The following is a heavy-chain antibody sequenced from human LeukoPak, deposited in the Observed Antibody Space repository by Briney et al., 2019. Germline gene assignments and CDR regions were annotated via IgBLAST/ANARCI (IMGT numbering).Heavy chain of an antibody. CDR3: AKDSSSWYQPNIDY. CDR1: GFTFSSYA. V-gene: IGHV3-23*01. D-gene: IGHD6-13*01. J-gene: IGHJ4*02. CDR2: ISGSGGST. Sequence: GGSLGLSCAASGFTFSSYAMSWVRQAPGKGLEWVSAISGSGGSTYYADSVRGRFTISRDNSKNTLYLQMNSLRAEDTAVYYCAKDSSSWYQPNIDYWGQGSLVTVSS.